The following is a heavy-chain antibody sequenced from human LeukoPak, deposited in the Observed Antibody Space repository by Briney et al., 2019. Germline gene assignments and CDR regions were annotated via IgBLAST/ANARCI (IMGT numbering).Heavy chain of an antibody. CDR3: AGGVVAGRDY. CDR1: GDSVSSGDFY. Sequence: PSETLSLTCSVSGDSVSSGDFYWSWIRQPAGKGLEWIGRIYTSGSTTYNPSLKSRVTISVDTSKNQFSLKLSSVTAADTALYYCAGGVVAGRDYWGQGTLVTVSS. CDR2: IYTSGST. D-gene: IGHD6-19*01. J-gene: IGHJ4*02. V-gene: IGHV4-61*02.